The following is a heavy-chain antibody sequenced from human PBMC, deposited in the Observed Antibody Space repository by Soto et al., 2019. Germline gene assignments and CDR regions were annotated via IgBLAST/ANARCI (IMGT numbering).Heavy chain of an antibody. V-gene: IGHV4-34*01. J-gene: IGHJ5*02. D-gene: IGHD5-12*01. Sequence: PSETLSLTCAVYGGSFSGYYWSWIRQPPGKGLEWIGEINHSGSTNYNPSLKSRVTISVDTSMNQFSLKLSSVTAADTAVYYCARAQIVATLEDWFDPWGQGTLVTVSS. CDR1: GGSFSGYY. CDR2: INHSGST. CDR3: ARAQIVATLEDWFDP.